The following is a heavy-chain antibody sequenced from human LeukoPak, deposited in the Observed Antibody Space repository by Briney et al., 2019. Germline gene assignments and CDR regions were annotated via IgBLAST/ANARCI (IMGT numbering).Heavy chain of an antibody. CDR3: ARGRHGTVVKGRYFDY. Sequence: PSETLSLTCAVYGGSFSGCYWSWIRQPPGKGLEWIGEINHSGSTNYNPSLKSRVTISVDTSKNQLSLKLSSVTAADTAVYYCARGRHGTVVKGRYFDYWGQGTLVTVSS. V-gene: IGHV4-34*01. CDR2: INHSGST. CDR1: GGSFSGCY. D-gene: IGHD4-23*01. J-gene: IGHJ4*02.